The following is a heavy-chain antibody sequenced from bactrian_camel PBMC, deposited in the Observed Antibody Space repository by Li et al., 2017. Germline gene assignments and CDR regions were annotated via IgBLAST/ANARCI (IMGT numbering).Heavy chain of an antibody. CDR1: GRIQSGAC. CDR3: AVHYLCDRDLGPWVDEVWARGVDAFAY. CDR2: IRRSGGET. J-gene: IGHJ6*01. Sequence: VQLVESGGGSVQAGGSLRLSCAVPGRIQSGACMGWSRQSPGRAPAEREGIAAIRRSGGETWYAGSVKGRFTISQDSARNTVYLQMNNLQPEDTATYYCAVHYLCDRDLGPWVDEVWARGVDAFAYWGQGTQVTVS. V-gene: IGHV3-3*01. D-gene: IGHD5*01.